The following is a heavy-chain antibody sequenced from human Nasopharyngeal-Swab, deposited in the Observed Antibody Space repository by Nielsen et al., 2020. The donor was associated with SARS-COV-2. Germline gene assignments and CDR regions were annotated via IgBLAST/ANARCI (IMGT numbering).Heavy chain of an antibody. V-gene: IGHV4-39*02. J-gene: IGHJ3*02. CDR1: GGSIRSTAFY. CDR2: IYYSGRT. D-gene: IGHD3-10*01. CDR3: ARTRRVLLWFGELLSGTEDDFDI. Sequence: SETLSLTCTVTGGSIRSTAFYWAWIRQPPGRGLEWIGSIYYSGRTYYSPSHKSRATVSVDTSNNYVSLSLTSVTAADTAVYFCARTRRVLLWFGELLSGTEDDFDIWGQGTMVTVSS.